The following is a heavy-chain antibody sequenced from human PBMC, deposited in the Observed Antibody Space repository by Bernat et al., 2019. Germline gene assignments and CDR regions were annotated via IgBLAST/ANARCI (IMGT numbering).Heavy chain of an antibody. Sequence: QVQLVESGGGVVQPGRSLRLSCAASGFTFSSYAMHWVRQAPGKGLEWVAVISYDGSNKYYADSVKGRFTISRDNSKNTLYLQMNSLRAEDTAVYYCASLRSDFDYWGQGTLVTVSS. J-gene: IGHJ4*02. CDR2: ISYDGSNK. CDR1: GFTFSSYA. D-gene: IGHD4-17*01. CDR3: ASLRSDFDY. V-gene: IGHV3-30-3*01.